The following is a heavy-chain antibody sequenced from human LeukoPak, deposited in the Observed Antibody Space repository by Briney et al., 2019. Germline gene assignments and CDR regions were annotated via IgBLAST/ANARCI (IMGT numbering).Heavy chain of an antibody. Sequence: GGSLRLSCAASGFTFSSYGMHWVRQAPGKGLEWVAFIRYDGSNKYYADSVKGRFTISRDNSKNTLYLQMNSLRAEDTAVYYCASNDYGDALEYFRHWGQGTLVTVSS. CDR2: IRYDGSNK. V-gene: IGHV3-30*02. D-gene: IGHD4-17*01. J-gene: IGHJ1*01. CDR3: ASNDYGDALEYFRH. CDR1: GFTFSSYG.